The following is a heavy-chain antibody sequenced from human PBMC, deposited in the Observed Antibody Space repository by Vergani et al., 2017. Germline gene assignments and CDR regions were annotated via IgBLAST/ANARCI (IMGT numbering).Heavy chain of an antibody. Sequence: QVQLQESGPGLVKPSQTLSLTCTVSGGSISSGSYYWSWIRQPAGKGLEWIGRIYTSGSTNYNPSLKSRVTISVDTSKNQFSLKLSSVTAADTAVYYCAREAAVPFSYGPPGFDYWGQGTLVTVSP. J-gene: IGHJ4*02. CDR3: AREAAVPFSYGPPGFDY. CDR1: GGSISSGSYY. D-gene: IGHD5-18*01. V-gene: IGHV4-61*02. CDR2: IYTSGST.